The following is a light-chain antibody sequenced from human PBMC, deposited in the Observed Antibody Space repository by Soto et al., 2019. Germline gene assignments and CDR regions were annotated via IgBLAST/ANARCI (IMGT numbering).Light chain of an antibody. CDR2: EVS. J-gene: IGLJ3*02. V-gene: IGLV2-8*01. CDR1: SSNVGGYNY. Sequence: QSALTQPPSASGSPGQSVTISCTGTSSNVGGYNYVSWYQHHPGKVPKLMIYEVSNRPSGVPHRFPGSKSGNTASLTVSGLQHEDEDDYYCCSYVRGDVLVFGGGTKLTVL. CDR3: CSYVRGDVLV.